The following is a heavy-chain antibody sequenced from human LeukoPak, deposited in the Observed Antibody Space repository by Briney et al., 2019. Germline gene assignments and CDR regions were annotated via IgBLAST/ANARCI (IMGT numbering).Heavy chain of an antibody. J-gene: IGHJ4*02. CDR2: IYTSGST. CDR1: GGSISSYY. CDR3: ARVSPHIVVVVAATRGDYFDY. Sequence: SETLSLTCTVSGGSISSYYWSWIRQPAGKGLEWSGRIYTSGSTNYNPSLKGRVTMSVDTSKNQFSLKLSSVTAADTAVYYCARVSPHIVVVVAATRGDYFDYWGQGTLVTVSS. V-gene: IGHV4-4*07. D-gene: IGHD2-15*01.